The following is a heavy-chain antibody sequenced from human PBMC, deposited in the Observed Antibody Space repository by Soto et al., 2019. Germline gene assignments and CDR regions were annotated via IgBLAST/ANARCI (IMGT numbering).Heavy chain of an antibody. V-gene: IGHV3-48*01. CDR1: GFTFSRYS. D-gene: IGHD6-19*01. Sequence: EVQLVESGGGVVQPGESLRLSCAASGFTFSRYSMNWVRQAPGKGPEWVAYISSSSTTVYYADSVRGRFTISRDNAHSSVGLHMDSLRPEDSAVYFCARGLRISMAGLLGYWGQGALVTVSS. CDR2: ISSSSTTV. J-gene: IGHJ4*02. CDR3: ARGLRISMAGLLGY.